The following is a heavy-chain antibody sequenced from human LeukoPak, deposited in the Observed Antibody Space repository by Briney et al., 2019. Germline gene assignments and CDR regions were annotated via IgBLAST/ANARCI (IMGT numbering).Heavy chain of an antibody. Sequence: SETLSLTCTVSGGSISSSSYYWGWIRQPPGKGLEWIGSNYYSGSTYYNPSLKSRVTISVDTSKNPFSLKLSSVTAADTAVYYCARVRVVVVNYYFDYWGQGTLVTVSS. D-gene: IGHD3-22*01. J-gene: IGHJ4*02. CDR2: NYYSGST. CDR3: ARVRVVVVNYYFDY. CDR1: GGSISSSSYY. V-gene: IGHV4-39*01.